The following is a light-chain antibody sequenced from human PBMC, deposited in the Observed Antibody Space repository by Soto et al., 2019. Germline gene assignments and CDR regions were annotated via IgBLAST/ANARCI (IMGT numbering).Light chain of an antibody. J-gene: IGKJ4*01. V-gene: IGKV3-20*01. CDR2: GAS. CDR1: QSVNSNY. CDR3: QQYISSPLT. Sequence: EIVMTQSPATLSVSPGERATLSCRGSQSVNSNYLAWYQQKPGQAPSLLTYGASSRATDVPDRFSASGSGTDFALTISRLEPEDVAVYYCQQYISSPLTFGGGTKVDIK.